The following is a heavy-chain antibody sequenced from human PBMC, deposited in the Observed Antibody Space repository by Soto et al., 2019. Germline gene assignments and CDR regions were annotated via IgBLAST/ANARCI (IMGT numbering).Heavy chain of an antibody. Sequence: GGSLRLSCAASGFTFSTYGMQWVRQAPGKGLEWVAVISYDGYLKYYVDAVKGRFTVARDNSKNTLFLEMNSLRVEDTAVYFCAKDFKVSGSHYGTLNYYYGMDVWGQGTTVPVSS. CDR3: AKDFKVSGSHYGTLNYYYGMDV. CDR1: GFTFSTYG. V-gene: IGHV3-30*18. CDR2: ISYDGYLK. D-gene: IGHD3-10*01. J-gene: IGHJ6*02.